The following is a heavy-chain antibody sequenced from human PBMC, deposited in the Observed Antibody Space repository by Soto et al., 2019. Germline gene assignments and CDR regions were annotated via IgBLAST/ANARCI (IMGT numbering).Heavy chain of an antibody. J-gene: IGHJ4*02. Sequence: GASVKVSCKASGGTYSSYTFSWVRQAPGQGHQWMGGIIGIFGTANYAQKFQGRVTITADESTSTAYMELSSLRSEDTALYYCARVYYDSSGYYVPFDYWGQGTLVTVSS. D-gene: IGHD3-22*01. CDR1: GGTYSSYT. CDR2: IIGIFGTA. CDR3: ARVYYDSSGYYVPFDY. V-gene: IGHV1-69*13.